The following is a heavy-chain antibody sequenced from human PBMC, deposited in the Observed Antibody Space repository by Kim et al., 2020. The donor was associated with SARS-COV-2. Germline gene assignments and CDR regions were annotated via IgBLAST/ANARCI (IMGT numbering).Heavy chain of an antibody. Sequence: SETLSLTCTVSGGSISSSSYYWGWIRQPPGKGLEWIGSIYYSGSTYYNPSLKSRVTISVDTSKNQFSLKLSSVTAADTAVYYCARALGPTVTPANWFDPWGQGTLVTVSS. D-gene: IGHD4-17*01. CDR3: ARALGPTVTPANWFDP. CDR1: GGSISSSSYY. CDR2: IYYSGST. V-gene: IGHV4-39*01. J-gene: IGHJ5*02.